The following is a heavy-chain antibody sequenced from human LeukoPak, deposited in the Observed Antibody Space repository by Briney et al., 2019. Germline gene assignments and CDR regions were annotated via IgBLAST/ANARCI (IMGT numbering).Heavy chain of an antibody. CDR1: GFTFSNYN. CDR3: ARVPLYDRSGYYFDY. D-gene: IGHD3-22*01. V-gene: IGHV3-48*02. J-gene: IGHJ4*02. CDR2: ISTSGRAI. Sequence: GGSLRLSCAASGFTFSNYNMNWVRQAPGEGLEWVSYISTSGRAIFYADSVKGRFTISRDNAKNSLFLQMNSLRDEDTAMYYCARVPLYDRSGYYFDYWGLGTLVTVSS.